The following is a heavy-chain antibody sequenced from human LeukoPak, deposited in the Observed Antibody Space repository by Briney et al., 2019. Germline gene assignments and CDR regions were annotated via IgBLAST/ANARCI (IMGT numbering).Heavy chain of an antibody. V-gene: IGHV4-31*03. J-gene: IGHJ5*02. CDR2: IYYSGNT. Sequence: SETLSLTCTVSGGSISSGGYYWNWIRQHPGKGLEWIGSIYYSGNTYYNPSLKSRVTISVDTSKNQFSLKLSSVTAADTAVYYCATDGRYYSSINCQGWFDPWGQGTLVTVSS. CDR3: ATDGRYYSSINCQGWFDP. CDR1: GGSISSGGYY. D-gene: IGHD2-2*01.